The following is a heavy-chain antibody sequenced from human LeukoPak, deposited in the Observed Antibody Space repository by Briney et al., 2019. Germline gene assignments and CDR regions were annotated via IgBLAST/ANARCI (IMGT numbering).Heavy chain of an antibody. D-gene: IGHD3-22*01. J-gene: IGHJ4*02. CDR1: GGSISSSSYH. Sequence: SETLSLTCSVSGGSISSSSYHWDWIRQPPGQGLEWIGGIYSSGSTSYNPSPKSRVTMSVDTSKNQFSLKLSSVTAADTAMYYCARHDSSVDYADYWGQGTLVAVSS. V-gene: IGHV4-39*01. CDR3: ARHDSSVDYADY. CDR2: IYSSGST.